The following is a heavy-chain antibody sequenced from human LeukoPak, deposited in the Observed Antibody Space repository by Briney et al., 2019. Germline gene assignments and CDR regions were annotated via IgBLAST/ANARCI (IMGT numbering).Heavy chain of an antibody. Sequence: ASVKVSCKASGYTFTSYDINWVRQATGQGLEWMGWMNPNSGNTGYAQKFQGRVTMTRNTSISTAYMELSSLRSEDTAVYYCARGGYSSGWYYYYYYVDVWGKGTTVTISS. V-gene: IGHV1-8*01. CDR2: MNPNSGNT. J-gene: IGHJ6*03. D-gene: IGHD6-19*01. CDR3: ARGGYSSGWYYYYYYVDV. CDR1: GYTFTSYD.